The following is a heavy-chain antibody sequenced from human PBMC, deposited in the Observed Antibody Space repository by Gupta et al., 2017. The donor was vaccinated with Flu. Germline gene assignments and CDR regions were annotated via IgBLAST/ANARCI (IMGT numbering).Heavy chain of an antibody. D-gene: IGHD1-26*01. CDR1: GFAFGDFA. CDR2: INNRGGST. CDR3: AKDLYTVPGALDS. J-gene: IGHJ5*01. V-gene: IGHV3-23*01. Sequence: EVQLLGSGGGVKQPGGSLRLSCAASGFAFGDFAMSWVRQAPGKGLQWISGINNRGGSTYYADSVRGRFTVSRDNSENMFYLQMNSLRAEDTAMYYCAKDLYTVPGALDSWGQGMLVTVSS.